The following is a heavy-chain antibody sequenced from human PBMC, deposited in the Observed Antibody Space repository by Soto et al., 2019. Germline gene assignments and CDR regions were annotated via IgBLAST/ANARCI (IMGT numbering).Heavy chain of an antibody. D-gene: IGHD2-2*01. CDR1: GFTFSSYS. J-gene: IGHJ3*02. V-gene: IGHV3-21*01. CDR2: ISSSSSYI. Sequence: GGSLRLSCAASGFTFSSYSMNWVRQAPGKGLEWVLSISSSSSYIYYADSVKGRFTISRDNAKNSLYLQMNSLRAEDTAVYYCARDIVVVPAAVFDAFDIWGQGTMVTVSS. CDR3: ARDIVVVPAAVFDAFDI.